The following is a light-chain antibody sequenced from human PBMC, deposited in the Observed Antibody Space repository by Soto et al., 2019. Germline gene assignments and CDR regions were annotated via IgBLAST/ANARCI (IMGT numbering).Light chain of an antibody. Sequence: DIQMTQSPSTLSASVGDRVTINCRASQSISSWLAWYQQKPGKAPKLLMYKASRLESGVPSRFSGSGSGTEFTLTISSLQPDDFANYYCQQYHGYQYSFGQGTKLEI. CDR1: QSISSW. CDR3: QQYHGYQYS. J-gene: IGKJ2*03. V-gene: IGKV1-5*03. CDR2: KAS.